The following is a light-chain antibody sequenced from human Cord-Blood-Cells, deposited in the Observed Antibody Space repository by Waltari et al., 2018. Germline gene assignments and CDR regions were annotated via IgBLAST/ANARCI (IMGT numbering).Light chain of an antibody. CDR2: AAS. Sequence: QMIQSPPSLSPSVGDRVTISCLASQVINSYFAWYQQEPGKVPKLMIYAASTFQAWVPAWVSGSGAGADFTLTISSLQPEDVAAYYCQRYNSAPHTYGGGTKVEI. J-gene: IGKJ4*01. CDR1: QVINSY. V-gene: IGKV1-27*01. CDR3: QRYNSAPHT.